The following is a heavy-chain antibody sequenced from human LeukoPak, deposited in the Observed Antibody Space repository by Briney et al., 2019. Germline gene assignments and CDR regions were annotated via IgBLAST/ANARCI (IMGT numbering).Heavy chain of an antibody. V-gene: IGHV3-66*02. CDR2: IYTAGET. CDR1: GFTVSNNY. D-gene: IGHD3-16*01. CDR3: ASEGD. Sequence: GGSLRLSCVVSGFTVSNNYMSWVRQAPGKGLEWVSVIYTAGETYYADSVKGRFTISRDISKNTVYLRMNSLRADDTAMYYCASEGDWGQGTLVTVSS. J-gene: IGHJ4*02.